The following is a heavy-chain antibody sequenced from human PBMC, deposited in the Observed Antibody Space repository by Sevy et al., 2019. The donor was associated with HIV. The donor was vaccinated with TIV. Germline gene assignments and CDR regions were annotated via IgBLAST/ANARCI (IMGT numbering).Heavy chain of an antibody. CDR1: AFTFSSYS. D-gene: IGHD6-13*01. CDR3: ARDLRAAAENNY. J-gene: IGHJ4*02. V-gene: IGHV3-21*01. CDR2: ISSSSSYI. Sequence: GGSLRLSCAASAFTFSSYSRNWVRQAPGKGLEWVSSISSSSSYIYYADSVKGRFTISRDNAKNSLYLQMNSLRAEDTAVYYCARDLRAAAENNYWGQGTLVTVSS.